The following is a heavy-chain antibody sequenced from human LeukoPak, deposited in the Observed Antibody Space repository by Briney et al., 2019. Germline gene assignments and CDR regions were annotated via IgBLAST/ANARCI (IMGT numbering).Heavy chain of an antibody. Sequence: GGSLRLSCAASGFTVSSSYMSWVRQAPGKGLEWVSGIYSGGNTYYADSVRGRFTVSRDNSKNTLYPQMNRLRAEDTAVYYCARDRPDRGTTGYFDYWGQGTLVTVSS. J-gene: IGHJ4*02. CDR3: ARDRPDRGTTGYFDY. CDR1: GFTVSSSY. CDR2: IYSGGNT. V-gene: IGHV3-66*01. D-gene: IGHD3-9*01.